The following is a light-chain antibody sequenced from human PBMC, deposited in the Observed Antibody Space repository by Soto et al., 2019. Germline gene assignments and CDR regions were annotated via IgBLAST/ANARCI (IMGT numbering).Light chain of an antibody. J-gene: IGKJ1*01. CDR2: WAS. V-gene: IGKV4-1*01. Sequence: DIVMTQSPDSLAVSLGERATINCKSSQNVLYSSNNKNYLAWYQQKPGQPPKLLIYWASTRESGVPDRFSGSGSGTDFTLTISRLQAEDWAVYFWQQYYSTPPTFGQGAKVEIK. CDR3: QQYYSTPPT. CDR1: QNVLYSSNNKNY.